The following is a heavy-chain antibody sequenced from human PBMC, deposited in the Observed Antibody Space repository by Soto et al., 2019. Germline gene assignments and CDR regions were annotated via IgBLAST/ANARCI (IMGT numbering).Heavy chain of an antibody. J-gene: IGHJ4*02. Sequence: PGGSLRLSCAASGFTFSSYGMHWVRQAPGKGLEWVAVISGNGSSTYYADSVKGRFTISRDNSKNTLYLQMNSLRAEDTAVYYCAKESRLYYDFWSGYSYYFDYWGQGTLVTV. CDR1: GFTFSSYG. CDR3: AKESRLYYDFWSGYSYYFDY. CDR2: ISGNGSST. V-gene: IGHV3-23*01. D-gene: IGHD3-3*01.